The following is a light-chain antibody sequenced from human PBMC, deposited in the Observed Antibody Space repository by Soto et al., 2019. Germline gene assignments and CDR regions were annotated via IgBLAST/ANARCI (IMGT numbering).Light chain of an antibody. CDR2: QGY. CDR1: SSDVGKYNL. CDR3: CAYAATYTYV. Sequence: QSVLTQPASVSGSPGQSITISCTGTSSDVGKYNLDTWYQQHPGKAPKVMILQGYKRPSGVSNRFSGSKFGNTASLTISGLQAEDEAEYYCCAYAATYTYVFGTGTKVTVL. V-gene: IGLV2-23*01. J-gene: IGLJ1*01.